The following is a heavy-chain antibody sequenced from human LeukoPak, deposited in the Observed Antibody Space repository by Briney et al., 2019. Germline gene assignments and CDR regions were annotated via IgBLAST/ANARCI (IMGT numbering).Heavy chain of an antibody. CDR3: ATQEWGADYAPFDY. D-gene: IGHD4-17*01. CDR1: GYTFTSYY. CDR2: INPSGGST. Sequence: ASVKVSCKASGYTFTSYYMHWVRQAPGQGLEWMGIINPSGGSTNYAQKFQGRVTFTADKSTSTAYMEVSSLRSEDTPVYYCATQEWGADYAPFDYWGQGTLVTVSS. V-gene: IGHV1-46*01. J-gene: IGHJ4*02.